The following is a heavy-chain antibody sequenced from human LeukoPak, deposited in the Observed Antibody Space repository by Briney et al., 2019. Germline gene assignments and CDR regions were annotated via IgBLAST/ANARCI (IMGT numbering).Heavy chain of an antibody. V-gene: IGHV3-21*04. D-gene: IGHD6-19*01. J-gene: IGHJ4*02. CDR1: GFTFSSYS. CDR3: ARELSGWYRDWDDY. CDR2: ISSSSSTI. Sequence: PGGSLRLSCAASGFTFSSYSMNWVRQAPGKGLEWVSSISSSSSTIYYADSVKGRFTISRDNAKNSLYLQMNSLRAEDTAVYYCARELSGWYRDWDDYWGQGTLVTVSS.